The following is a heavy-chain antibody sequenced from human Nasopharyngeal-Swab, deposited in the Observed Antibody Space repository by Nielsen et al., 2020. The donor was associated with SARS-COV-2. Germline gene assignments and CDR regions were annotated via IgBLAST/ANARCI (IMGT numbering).Heavy chain of an antibody. V-gene: IGHV3-21*01. CDR3: ARDRDSGYDRQFDY. J-gene: IGHJ4*02. Sequence: GGSLRLSCAASAFTFGTYSMNWVRQAPGQGLEWVSSISSSSTSIYYADSVKGRFTISRDNAKNSLYLQMNSLRPEDTAVYFCARDRDSGYDRQFDYWGQGTLVTVSS. CDR1: AFTFGTYS. D-gene: IGHD5-12*01. CDR2: ISSSSTSI.